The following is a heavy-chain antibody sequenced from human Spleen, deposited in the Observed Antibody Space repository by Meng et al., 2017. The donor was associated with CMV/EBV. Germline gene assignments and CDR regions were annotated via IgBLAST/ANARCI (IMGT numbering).Heavy chain of an antibody. D-gene: IGHD1-26*01. CDR3: ARYSGSYLVY. J-gene: IGHJ4*02. V-gene: IGHV4-59*01. CDR1: GGSISGYY. Sequence: SETLSLTCSVSGGSISGYYWSWIRQPPGQRLEWVGFISHTGSTSYSPSLKSRVTISVDTSKNQFSLKLRSVTAADTAVYYCARYSGSYLVYWGQGTLVTVSS. CDR2: ISHTGST.